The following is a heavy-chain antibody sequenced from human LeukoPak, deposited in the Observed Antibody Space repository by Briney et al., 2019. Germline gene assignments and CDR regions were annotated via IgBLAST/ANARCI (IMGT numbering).Heavy chain of an antibody. CDR3: AREGYCSSTSCYPEPDAFDI. CDR1: GFTFSGYW. D-gene: IGHD2-2*01. Sequence: GGSLRLSCAASGFTFSGYWMSWVRQAPGKGLECVANIKQDGSEKYYVDSVKGRFTISRDNAENSLYLQMNSLRAEDTAVYYCAREGYCSSTSCYPEPDAFDIWGQGTMVTVSS. V-gene: IGHV3-7*01. J-gene: IGHJ3*02. CDR2: IKQDGSEK.